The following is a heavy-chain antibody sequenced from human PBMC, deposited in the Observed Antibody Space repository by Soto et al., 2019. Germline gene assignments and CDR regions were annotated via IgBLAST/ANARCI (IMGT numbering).Heavy chain of an antibody. Sequence: LRLSCAASGFTFSSYAMHWVRQAPGKGLEWVAVISYDGRNKYYADSVKGRFTISRDNSKNTLYLQMSSLRAEDTAVYYCVKDGSSGWPYYYGMDVWGQGTTVTVSS. V-gene: IGHV3-30*18. CDR3: VKDGSSGWPYYYGMDV. D-gene: IGHD6-19*01. CDR2: ISYDGRNK. J-gene: IGHJ6*02. CDR1: GFTFSSYA.